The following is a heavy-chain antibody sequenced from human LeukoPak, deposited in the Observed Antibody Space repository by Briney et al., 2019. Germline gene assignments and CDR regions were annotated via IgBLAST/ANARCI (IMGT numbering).Heavy chain of an antibody. CDR1: GGSISSSSYY. Sequence: SETLPLTCTVSGGSISSSSYYWGWIRQPPGKGLEWIGSIYYSGSTCYNPSRKSRVTISVDTSKNQFSLKLSSVTAADTAAYYCARSRRGYHGSGSIGCWGQGTLVTVSS. CDR3: ARSRRGYHGSGSIGC. V-gene: IGHV4-39*01. J-gene: IGHJ4*02. D-gene: IGHD3-10*01. CDR2: IYYSGST.